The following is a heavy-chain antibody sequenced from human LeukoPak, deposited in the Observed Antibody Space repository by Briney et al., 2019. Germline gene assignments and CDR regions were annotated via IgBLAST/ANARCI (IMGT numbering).Heavy chain of an antibody. CDR2: IYSAGDT. CDR1: EFTFDNYA. D-gene: IGHD2-2*01. V-gene: IGHV3-53*01. J-gene: IGHJ4*02. CDR3: ARGYSSTLFDY. Sequence: GGSLRLSCAASEFTFDNYAMSWVRQAPGKGLEWVSVIYSAGDTSYADSVKGRFTISRDNSKNTLYLQMDSLRAEDTAVYYCARGYSSTLFDYWGQGTLVTVSS.